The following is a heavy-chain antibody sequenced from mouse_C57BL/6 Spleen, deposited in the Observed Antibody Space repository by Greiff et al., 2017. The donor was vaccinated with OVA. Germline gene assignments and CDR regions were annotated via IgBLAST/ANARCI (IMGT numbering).Heavy chain of an antibody. V-gene: IGHV1-39*01. CDR2: INPNYGTT. Sequence: VQLKQSGPELVKPGASVKISCKASGYSFTDYNMNWVKQSNGKSLEWIGVINPNYGTTSYNQKFKGTATLTVDQSSSTAYMQLNSLTSEDSAVYYCADGNYERGAMDYWGQGTSVTVAS. CDR1: GYSFTDYN. CDR3: ADGNYERGAMDY. D-gene: IGHD2-1*01. J-gene: IGHJ4*01.